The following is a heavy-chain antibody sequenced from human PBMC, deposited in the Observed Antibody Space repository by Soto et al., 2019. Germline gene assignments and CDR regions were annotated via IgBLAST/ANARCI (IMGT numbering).Heavy chain of an antibody. J-gene: IGHJ5*02. CDR1: GGTFSSYA. CDR3: ARDYGSSGKAPWAPNWFDP. V-gene: IGHV1-69*01. Sequence: QVQLVQSGAEVKKPGSSVKVSCKASGGTFSSYAISWVRQAPGQGLEWMGGIIPIFGTANYAQKFQGRVTITADESTSTAYMELSSLRSEDTAVYYCARDYGSSGKAPWAPNWFDPWGHGTLVTVSS. D-gene: IGHD3-22*01. CDR2: IIPIFGTA.